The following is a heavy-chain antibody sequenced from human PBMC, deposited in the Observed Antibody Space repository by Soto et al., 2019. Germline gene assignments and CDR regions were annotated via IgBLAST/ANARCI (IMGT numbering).Heavy chain of an antibody. V-gene: IGHV1-18*01. Sequence: QVQLVQSGDEVKNPGASVKVSCKASGYIFVNYGIAWVRQAPGQGLEWMGWISPYTGNTHSATKVQGRLTMTTDTSTSTAYMDLGRLTSDDTAVYYCVMVYNYVTPTPQDVWGQGTTVTLSS. CDR2: ISPYTGNT. D-gene: IGHD3-16*01. CDR3: VMVYNYVTPTPQDV. CDR1: GYIFVNYG. J-gene: IGHJ6*02.